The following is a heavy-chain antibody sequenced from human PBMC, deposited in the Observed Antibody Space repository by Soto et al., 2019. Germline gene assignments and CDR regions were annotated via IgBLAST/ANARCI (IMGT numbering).Heavy chain of an antibody. Sequence: ASVKVSCKASGYSFTDYHIHWVRQAPGQGLEWLGRINPKSGGTSTAQKFQGWVAMTTDTSISTASMELTRLTSDDTAIYYCARGDSTDCSNGVCSFFYNHDMDVWG. CDR1: GYSFTDYH. J-gene: IGHJ6*02. V-gene: IGHV1-2*04. CDR3: ARGDSTDCSNGVCSFFYNHDMDV. D-gene: IGHD2-8*01. CDR2: INPKSGGT.